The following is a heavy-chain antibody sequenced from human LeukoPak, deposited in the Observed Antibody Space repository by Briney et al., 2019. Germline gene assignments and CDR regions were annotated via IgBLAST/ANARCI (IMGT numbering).Heavy chain of an antibody. D-gene: IGHD6-13*01. CDR1: GYTFTGYY. V-gene: IGHV1-2*02. CDR2: INPNINGT. J-gene: IGHJ6*03. CDR3: ARVIAAADCYYYYMDV. Sequence: ASVKVSCKASGYTFTGYYIHWVRQAPGQGLEWMGWINPNINGTNYAQKFQGRVTMTGDRSISTAYMELSRLRSDDTAVYYCARVIAAADCYYYYMDVWGKGTTVTVSS.